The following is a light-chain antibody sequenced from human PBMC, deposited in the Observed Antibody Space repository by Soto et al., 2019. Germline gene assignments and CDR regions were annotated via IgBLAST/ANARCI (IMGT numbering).Light chain of an antibody. CDR3: QQANNWPRT. J-gene: IGKJ1*01. CDR1: QSVSSN. V-gene: IGKV3-15*01. CDR2: GAS. Sequence: EIVMTQSPATLSVSPGERATLSCRASQSVSSNLPWYQQKPGQAPRLLIYGASTRATGIPARFSGSGSGTEFNLTISSLQSEDFAAYYCQQANNWPRTFGQGTNVEIK.